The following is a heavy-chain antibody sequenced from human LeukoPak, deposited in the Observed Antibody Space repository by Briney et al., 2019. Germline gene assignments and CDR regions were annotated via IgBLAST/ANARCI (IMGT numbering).Heavy chain of an antibody. CDR2: INPNSGGT. Sequence: GASVKVSCKASGYTFTGYYVHWVRQAPGQGLEWMGWINPNSGGTNYAQKFQGRVTMTRDTSISTAYMELSRLRSDDTAVYYCARVSTIFGPPVDAFDIWGQGTMVTVSS. CDR1: GYTFTGYY. CDR3: ARVSTIFGPPVDAFDI. J-gene: IGHJ3*02. D-gene: IGHD3-3*01. V-gene: IGHV1-2*02.